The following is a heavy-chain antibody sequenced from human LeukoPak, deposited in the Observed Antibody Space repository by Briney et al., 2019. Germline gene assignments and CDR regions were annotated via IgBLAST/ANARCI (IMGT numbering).Heavy chain of an antibody. CDR2: ISYDGSNK. V-gene: IGHV3-30*18. Sequence: GGSLRLSCAASGFTSSSYGMHWVRQAPGKGLEWVAVISYDGSNKYYADSVKGRFTISRDNSKNTLYLQMNSLRAEDTAVYYCAKGNSGSYYGTTYFDYWGQGTLVTVSS. CDR1: GFTSSSYG. J-gene: IGHJ4*02. D-gene: IGHD1-26*01. CDR3: AKGNSGSYYGTTYFDY.